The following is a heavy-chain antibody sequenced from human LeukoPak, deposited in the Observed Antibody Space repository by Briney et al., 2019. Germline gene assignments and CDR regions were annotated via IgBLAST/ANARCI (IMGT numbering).Heavy chain of an antibody. J-gene: IGHJ4*02. D-gene: IGHD3-9*01. Sequence: GSLRLSCAASGFTFSSYSMNWVRQAPGKGLEWVSYISSSSSTIYYADSVKGRFTISRDNAKNSLYLQMNSLRDEDTAVYYCAREGGYYDILTGYFDYWGQGTLVTVSS. CDR2: ISSSSSTI. V-gene: IGHV3-48*02. CDR3: AREGGYYDILTGYFDY. CDR1: GFTFSSYS.